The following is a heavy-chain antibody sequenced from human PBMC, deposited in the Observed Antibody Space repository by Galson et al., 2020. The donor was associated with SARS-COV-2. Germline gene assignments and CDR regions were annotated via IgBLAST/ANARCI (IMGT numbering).Heavy chain of an antibody. V-gene: IGHV4-39*07. D-gene: IGHD3-22*01. CDR3: AREEPMGYSSGYPFDY. Sequence: SETLSLTCTVSGGSIRSSSYYWGWIGQPTGKGLEWIGSIYYSGSTYYNPSLKSRVTISVDTSKNQFSLKLSSVTAADTAVYYCAREEPMGYSSGYPFDYWGQGTLVTVSS. J-gene: IGHJ4*02. CDR2: IYYSGST. CDR1: GGSIRSSSYY.